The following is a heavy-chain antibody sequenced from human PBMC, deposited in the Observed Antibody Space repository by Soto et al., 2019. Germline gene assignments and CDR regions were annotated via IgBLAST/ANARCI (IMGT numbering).Heavy chain of an antibody. J-gene: IGHJ5*02. Sequence: QITLKESGPTLVKPTQTLTLTCTFSGFSLSTSGVGVGCIRQPPGKALECLALIYWDEDNHYSPSLKSRLTITKDTSKNQVVLTMTNLDPVDTATYYCAHIPNYYQYNSFDPWGQGTLVTVSS. D-gene: IGHD3-10*01. CDR2: IYWDEDN. V-gene: IGHV2-5*02. CDR1: GFSLSTSGVG. CDR3: AHIPNYYQYNSFDP.